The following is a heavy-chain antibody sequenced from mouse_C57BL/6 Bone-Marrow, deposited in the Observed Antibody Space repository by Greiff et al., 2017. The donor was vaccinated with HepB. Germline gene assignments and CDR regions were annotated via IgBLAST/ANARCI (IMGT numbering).Heavy chain of an antibody. D-gene: IGHD3-2*01. V-gene: IGHV1-69*01. CDR2: IDPSDSYT. CDR3: ARDSPYYAMGD. J-gene: IGHJ4*01. Sequence: QVQLQQPGAELVMPGASVKLSCKASGYTFTSYWMHWVKQRPGQGLEWIGEIDPSDSYTNYNQKFKGKSTLTVDKSSSTAYMQLSSLTSEDSAVYYCARDSPYYAMGDWGKGTSVTVAS. CDR1: GYTFTSYW.